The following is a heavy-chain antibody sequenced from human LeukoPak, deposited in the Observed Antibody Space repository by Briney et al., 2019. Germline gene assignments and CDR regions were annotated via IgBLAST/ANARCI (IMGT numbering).Heavy chain of an antibody. CDR1: GFTFSNAW. Sequence: GGSLRLSCAASGFTFSNAWMSWVRQAPGKGLEWVSRIKSKTDGGTTDYAAPVKGRFTISRDDSKNTLYLQMNSLKTEDTAVYYCTTDPNTFAYYYGSGSYFDYWGQGTLVTVSS. D-gene: IGHD3-10*01. V-gene: IGHV3-15*01. CDR3: TTDPNTFAYYYGSGSYFDY. CDR2: IKSKTDGGTT. J-gene: IGHJ4*02.